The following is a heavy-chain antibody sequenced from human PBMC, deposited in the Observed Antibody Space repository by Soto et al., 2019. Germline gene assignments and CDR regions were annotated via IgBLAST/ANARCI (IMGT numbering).Heavy chain of an antibody. D-gene: IGHD6-13*01. Sequence: QVQLVQSGAEVKKPGASVKVSCKASGYTFTSYDINWVRQATGQGLEWMGWMNPNSGNTGYAQKFQGRVTMTRNTSISTAYRELSSLRSEDTAGYYCAREHSSSWRFDYWGQGTLVTVSS. V-gene: IGHV1-8*01. J-gene: IGHJ4*02. CDR1: GYTFTSYD. CDR2: MNPNSGNT. CDR3: AREHSSSWRFDY.